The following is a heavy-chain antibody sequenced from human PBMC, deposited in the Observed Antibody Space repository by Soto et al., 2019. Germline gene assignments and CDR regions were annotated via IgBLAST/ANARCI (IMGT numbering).Heavy chain of an antibody. CDR2: IIPIFGTT. D-gene: IGHD2-21*02. CDR1: GGTFSNYP. J-gene: IGHJ4*02. V-gene: IGHV1-69*01. Sequence: VQLVQSGAEVKKPGSSVKVSCKASGGTFSNYPFIWVRQAPGQGLDWMGGIIPIFGTTDYGQRFQGRVKITADESTNTAYMELSSLRADDTAVDYCARGLYCGGGCYSHFDYCGQGTLVTVSS. CDR3: ARGLYCGGGCYSHFDY.